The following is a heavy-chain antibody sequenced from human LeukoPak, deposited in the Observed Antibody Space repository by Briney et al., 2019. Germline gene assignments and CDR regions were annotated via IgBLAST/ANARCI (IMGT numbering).Heavy chain of an antibody. CDR2: IYYSGST. Sequence: TSETVSLTCSVSGGTISSSSYYWGWIRQPPGKGLEWIGSIYYSGSTYYNPSLKSRVTISVDTSKNQFSLKLSSVTAADTAVYYCARIAAAGTRARPYYYYYGMDVWGQGTTVTVSS. D-gene: IGHD6-13*01. J-gene: IGHJ6*02. V-gene: IGHV4-39*01. CDR3: ARIAAAGTRARPYYYYYGMDV. CDR1: GGTISSSSYY.